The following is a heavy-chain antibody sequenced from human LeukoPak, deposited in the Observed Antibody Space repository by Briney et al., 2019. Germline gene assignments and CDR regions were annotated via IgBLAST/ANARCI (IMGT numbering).Heavy chain of an antibody. Sequence: SETLSLTCTVSGGSISSSSYYWGWIRQPPGQGLEWIGSMYYSGSTYYNPSLKSRVTISVDTSKNQFSLKLSSVTAADTAVYYCARSTIFGVVDAFDIWGQGTMVTVSS. V-gene: IGHV4-39*01. CDR2: MYYSGST. CDR3: ARSTIFGVVDAFDI. CDR1: GGSISSSSYY. J-gene: IGHJ3*02. D-gene: IGHD3-3*01.